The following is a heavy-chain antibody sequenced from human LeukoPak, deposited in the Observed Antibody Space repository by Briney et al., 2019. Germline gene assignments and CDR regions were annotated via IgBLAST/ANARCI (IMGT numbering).Heavy chain of an antibody. CDR1: GFTFSSYD. J-gene: IGHJ2*01. Sequence: GGSLRLSCAASGFTFSSYDIHWVREATGKGLEWVSGIGTAGEIYYPGSVKGRFTISRENAKNSLYLQMNSLRAGDTAVYYCARAAYSSTWYSRYFDLWGRGTLVTVSS. CDR2: IGTAGEI. V-gene: IGHV3-13*01. D-gene: IGHD6-13*01. CDR3: ARAAYSSTWYSRYFDL.